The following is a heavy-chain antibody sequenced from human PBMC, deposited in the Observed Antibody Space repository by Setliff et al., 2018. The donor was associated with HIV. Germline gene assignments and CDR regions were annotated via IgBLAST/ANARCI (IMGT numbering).Heavy chain of an antibody. Sequence: SVKVSCKASGGTFSSYAISWERQAPGQGLEWMGGIIPIFGTANYTQKFQGRVTITTDESTSTAYMELSSLRSEDTAVYYRARDPVLYCSGGSRLGGIDAFDIWGQGTMVTVSS. V-gene: IGHV1-69*05. D-gene: IGHD2-15*01. J-gene: IGHJ3*02. CDR2: IIPIFGTA. CDR3: ARDPVLYCSGGSRLGGIDAFDI. CDR1: GGTFSSYA.